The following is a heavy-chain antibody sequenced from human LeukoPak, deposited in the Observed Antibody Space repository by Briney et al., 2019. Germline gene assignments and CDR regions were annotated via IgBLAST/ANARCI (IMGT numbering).Heavy chain of an antibody. CDR1: GFPFSSYW. D-gene: IGHD3-22*01. V-gene: IGHV3-74*01. CDR3: ARDDLYYDTGDYYYASYFQH. Sequence: QAGGSLRLSCAASGFPFSSYWMHWVRQAPGKGLVWVSRIKSDGSSTTYADSVKGRFTISRDNAKNTLYLTMSSLRAEDTAMYYCARDDLYYDTGDYYYASYFQHWGQGTLVTVSS. CDR2: IKSDGSST. J-gene: IGHJ1*01.